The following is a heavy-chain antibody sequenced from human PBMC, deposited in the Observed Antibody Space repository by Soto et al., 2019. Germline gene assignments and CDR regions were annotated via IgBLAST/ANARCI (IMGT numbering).Heavy chain of an antibody. Sequence: SETLSLTCAVYGGSFSGYYWSWIRQPPGKGLGWIGEINHSGSTNYNPSLKSRVTISVDTSKNQFSLKLSSVTAADTAVNYCARGRYYDFWSGYPVYGMDVWGQGTTVTVSS. CDR1: GGSFSGYY. J-gene: IGHJ6*02. D-gene: IGHD3-3*01. CDR3: ARGRYYDFWSGYPVYGMDV. CDR2: INHSGST. V-gene: IGHV4-34*01.